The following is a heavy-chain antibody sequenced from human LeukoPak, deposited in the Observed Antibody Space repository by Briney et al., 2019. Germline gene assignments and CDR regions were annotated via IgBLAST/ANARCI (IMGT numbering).Heavy chain of an antibody. V-gene: IGHV4-39*01. J-gene: IGHJ4*02. CDR1: GGSISSSSYY. Sequence: PSETLSLTCTVSGGSISSSSYYWGWIRQPPGRGLEWIGSIYYGGSTYYNPSLKSRVTISVDTSKNQFSLKLSSVTAADTAVYYCAPRGFGSGIDFWGQGTLVTVSS. CDR3: APRGFGSGIDF. CDR2: IYYGGST. D-gene: IGHD3-10*01.